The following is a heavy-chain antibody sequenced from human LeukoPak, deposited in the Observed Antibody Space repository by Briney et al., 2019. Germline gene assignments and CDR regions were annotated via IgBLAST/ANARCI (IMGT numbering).Heavy chain of an antibody. J-gene: IGHJ4*02. CDR2: ISLRGLT. D-gene: IGHD3-22*01. V-gene: IGHV4-4*02. Sequence: PSGTLSLTCGVSGGSISGTNWWSWVRQPPGQGLEWIGEISLRGLTNYNPSLKSRVTISVDTSKNQFSLKLSSVTAADTAVYYCHSGVVVVITSGFDYWGQGTLVTVSS. CDR1: GGSISGTNW. CDR3: HSGVVVVITSGFDY.